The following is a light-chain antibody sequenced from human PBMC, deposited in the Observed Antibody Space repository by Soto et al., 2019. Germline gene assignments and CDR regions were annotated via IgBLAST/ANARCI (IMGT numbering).Light chain of an antibody. CDR1: QSVNKY. J-gene: IGKJ4*01. CDR3: QQSFSTPLS. Sequence: DIQMTQSPSSLSASVGDRVTISCRASQSVNKYLNWYQQKPGNVPTLLIYAATTLQGGVPSRFNGSGFGTDFTVTISNLQPEGFATYYCQQSFSTPLSFGGGTKVEIK. V-gene: IGKV1-39*01. CDR2: AAT.